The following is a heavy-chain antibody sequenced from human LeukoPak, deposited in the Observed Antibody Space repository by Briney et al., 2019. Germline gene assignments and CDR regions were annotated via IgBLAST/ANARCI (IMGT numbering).Heavy chain of an antibody. D-gene: IGHD6-19*01. V-gene: IGHV3-23*01. CDR3: AKDGYSSGWSYYFDC. CDR1: GFTFSSYA. CDR2: ISGSGGST. Sequence: PGGSPRLSCAASGFTFSSYAMSWVRQAPGKGLEWVSAISGSGGSTYYADSVKGRFTISRDNSKNTLYLQMNSLRAEDTAVYYCAKDGYSSGWSYYFDCWGQGTLVTVSS. J-gene: IGHJ4*02.